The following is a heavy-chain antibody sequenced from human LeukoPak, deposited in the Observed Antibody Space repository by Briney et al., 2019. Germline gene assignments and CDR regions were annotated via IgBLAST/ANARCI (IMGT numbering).Heavy chain of an antibody. J-gene: IGHJ5*02. Sequence: GGSLRLSCAASGFTFSSYWMTWVRQSPGKGLEWVANIKQDGSDKYYVDSVKGRFTISRDNAKNSLYLQMNSLRAEDTAVYYCARVRQWLVYNWFDPWGQGTLVTVSS. CDR3: ARVRQWLVYNWFDP. V-gene: IGHV3-7*05. CDR2: IKQDGSDK. D-gene: IGHD6-19*01. CDR1: GFTFSSYW.